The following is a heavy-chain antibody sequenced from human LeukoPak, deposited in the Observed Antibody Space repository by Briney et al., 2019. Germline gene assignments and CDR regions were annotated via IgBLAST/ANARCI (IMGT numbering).Heavy chain of an antibody. CDR1: GFTFSAYN. CDR3: ARGHEKGVATRDSIDY. D-gene: IGHD5-12*01. CDR2: ISTSSSYL. Sequence: GGSLRLSCTASGFTFSAYNRKWVRQAPGKGLEWVSSISTSSSYLYYADSVKGRFTISRDNARDSLDLQMNSLRAEDTAVYYCARGHEKGVATRDSIDYWGQGTLVTVSS. V-gene: IGHV3-21*01. J-gene: IGHJ4*02.